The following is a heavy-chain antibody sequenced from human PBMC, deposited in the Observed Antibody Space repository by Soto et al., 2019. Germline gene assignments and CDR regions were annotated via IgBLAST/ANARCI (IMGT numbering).Heavy chain of an antibody. V-gene: IGHV3-30*18. D-gene: IGHD2-15*01. CDR1: GFTFSSYG. Sequence: QVQLVESGGGVVQPGRSLRLSCAASGFTFSSYGMHWVRQAPGKGLEWVAVISYDGSNKYYADSVKGRFTISRDNSKNTLYLQMNSLRAEDTAVYYCAKGQNWAPTGSCPFDYLGQGTLVTVSS. CDR3: AKGQNWAPTGSCPFDY. CDR2: ISYDGSNK. J-gene: IGHJ4*02.